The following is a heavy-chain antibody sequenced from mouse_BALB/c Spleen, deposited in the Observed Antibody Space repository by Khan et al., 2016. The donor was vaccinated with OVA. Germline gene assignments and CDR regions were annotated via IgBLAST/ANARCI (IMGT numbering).Heavy chain of an antibody. CDR2: INPSNGYT. Sequence: VQLQQSGAELARPGASVKMSCKASGYTFTSYTIHWIKKRPGQGLEWIGYINPSNGYTNYNQKFKDKATLTTDKSSTTAYLQLSSLTSDDSAVXIGVRDGAYHRNDGWFAYWGQGTLVTVAA. J-gene: IGHJ3*01. CDR1: GYTFTSYT. V-gene: IGHV1-4*01. D-gene: IGHD2-14*01. CDR3: VRDGAYHRNDGWFAY.